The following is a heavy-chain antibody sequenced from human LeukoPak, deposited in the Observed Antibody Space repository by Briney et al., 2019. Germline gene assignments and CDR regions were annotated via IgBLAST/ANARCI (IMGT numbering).Heavy chain of an antibody. CDR3: ARESTPYCSSTSCYLYNWFDP. D-gene: IGHD2-2*01. J-gene: IGHJ5*02. CDR2: ISAYNGNT. V-gene: IGHV1-18*01. Sequence: GASVKVSCKASGYTFTSYGISWVRQAPGQGLEWMGWISAYNGNTNYAQKPQGRVTMTTDTSTSTAYMELRSLRSDDTAVYYCARESTPYCSSTSCYLYNWFDPWGQGTLVTVSS. CDR1: GYTFTSYG.